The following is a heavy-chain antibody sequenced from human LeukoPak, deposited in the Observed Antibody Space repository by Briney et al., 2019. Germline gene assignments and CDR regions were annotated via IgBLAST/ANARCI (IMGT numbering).Heavy chain of an antibody. CDR2: IKQDGSEK. D-gene: IGHD4-23*01. CDR3: ARDPHSTVESHPGFDY. J-gene: IGHJ4*02. V-gene: IGHV3-7*01. Sequence: GGSLRLSCAASGFTVSSNYMSWVRQAPGKGLEWVANIKQDGSEKYYVDSVKGRFTIYRDNAKNSLYLQMNSLRAEDTAVYYCARDPHSTVESHPGFDYWGQGTLVAVSS. CDR1: GFTVSSNY.